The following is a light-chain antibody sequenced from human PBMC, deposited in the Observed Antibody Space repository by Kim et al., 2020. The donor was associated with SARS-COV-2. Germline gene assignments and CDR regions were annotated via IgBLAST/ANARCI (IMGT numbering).Light chain of an antibody. CDR2: QDN. J-gene: IGLJ2*01. CDR1: KLGEKY. CDR3: QAWDSSTGVV. Sequence: SPGQTASITCSGDKLGEKYACWYQQKPGQSPVLVIYQDNKRPSGIPERFSGSNSGNTATLTISGTQAMDEADYYCQAWDSSTGVVFGGGTQLTVL. V-gene: IGLV3-1*01.